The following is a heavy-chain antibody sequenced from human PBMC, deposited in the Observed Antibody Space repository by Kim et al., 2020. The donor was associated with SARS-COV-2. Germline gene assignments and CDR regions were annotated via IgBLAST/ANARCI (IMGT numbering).Heavy chain of an antibody. D-gene: IGHD3-10*01. J-gene: IGHJ4*02. V-gene: IGHV3-48*02. CDR3: ARDGWL. Sequence: TSGTSVHYADSVKGRFSISRDNAKSSLYLRMDSLRDDDTAVYYCARDGWLRGQGTLVTVSS. CDR2: TSGTSV.